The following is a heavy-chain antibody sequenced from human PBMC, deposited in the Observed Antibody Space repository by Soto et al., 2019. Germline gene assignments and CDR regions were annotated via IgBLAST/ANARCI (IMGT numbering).Heavy chain of an antibody. CDR3: ARGAEHQLLSRDYFYGMDV. CDR1: GFTFSGYG. CDR2: ISFEGNTQ. Sequence: ESGGGVVQPGRSLRLSCVVSGFTFSGYGMHWVRQAPGKGLEWVAVISFEGNTQYYADSVKGRFTISRDNSKDTLSLQIHSLRPEDTAVYYCARGAEHQLLSRDYFYGMDVWGQGTTVSVSS. V-gene: IGHV3-30*05. D-gene: IGHD1-1*01. J-gene: IGHJ6*02.